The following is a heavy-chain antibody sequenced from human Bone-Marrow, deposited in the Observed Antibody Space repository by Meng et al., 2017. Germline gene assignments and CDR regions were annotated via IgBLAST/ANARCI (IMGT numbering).Heavy chain of an antibody. CDR2: INDRGTT. D-gene: IGHD6-25*01. V-gene: IGHV4-34*01. Sequence: SETLSPTCAVYGGSFRGYYWSWIRQSPGKGLEWIGEINDRGTTNYDPPLKSRVTMSADTSNNQFSLKVRSVTAADTAVYYCARGMQQWQRRQKNYFDYWGQGMLVTVSS. CDR3: ARGMQQWQRRQKNYFDY. J-gene: IGHJ4*02. CDR1: GGSFRGYY.